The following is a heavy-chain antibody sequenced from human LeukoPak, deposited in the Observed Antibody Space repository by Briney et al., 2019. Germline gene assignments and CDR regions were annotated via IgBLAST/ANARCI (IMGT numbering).Heavy chain of an antibody. V-gene: IGHV1-69*04. D-gene: IGHD2-15*01. CDR3: ARDYVTCSGGSCYNYFDY. CDR1: GGTFSSYT. J-gene: IGHJ4*02. CDR2: IIPILGIA. Sequence: GASVKVSCKASGGTFSSYTISWVRQAPGQGLEWMGRIIPILGIANYAQKFQGRVTITADKSTSTAYMELSSLRSEDTAVYYCARDYVTCSGGSCYNYFDYWGQGTLVTVSP.